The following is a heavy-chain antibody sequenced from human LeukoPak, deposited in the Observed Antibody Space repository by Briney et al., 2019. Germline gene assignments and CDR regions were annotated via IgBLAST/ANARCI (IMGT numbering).Heavy chain of an antibody. CDR1: GFTFSSYG. D-gene: IGHD3-10*01. Sequence: GGSPRLSCAASGFTFSSYGMHWVRQAPGKGLEWVAVIWYDGSNKYYADSVKGRFTISRDNSKNTLYLQMNSLRAEDTAVYYCAKDLLWFGELSGNWFDPWGQGTLVTVSS. CDR2: IWYDGSNK. J-gene: IGHJ5*02. CDR3: AKDLLWFGELSGNWFDP. V-gene: IGHV3-33*06.